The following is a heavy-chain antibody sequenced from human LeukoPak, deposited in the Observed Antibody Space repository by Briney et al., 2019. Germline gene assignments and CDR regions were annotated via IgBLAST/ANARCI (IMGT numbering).Heavy chain of an antibody. CDR3: ARGTTSFQYYFDY. CDR2: IYYSGST. CDR1: GVSISSYY. J-gene: IGHJ4*02. V-gene: IGHV4-59*01. D-gene: IGHD2-2*01. Sequence: SSETLSLTCTVSGVSISSYYWSWIRQPPGKGLEWIGYIYYSGSTNYNPSLKSRGTISVDTSKKQFSLKLSSVTAADTAVYYCARGTTSFQYYFDYWGQGTLVTVSS.